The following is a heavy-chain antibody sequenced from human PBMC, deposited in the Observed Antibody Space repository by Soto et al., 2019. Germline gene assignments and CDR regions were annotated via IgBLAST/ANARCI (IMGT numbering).Heavy chain of an antibody. J-gene: IGHJ6*02. Sequence: VASVKVSCKASGYTFTSYGISWVRQAPGQGLEWMGWISAYNGNTNYAQKLQGRVTMTTDTSTSTAYMELRSLRSDDTAVYYCARDSATMVRGVNGMDVWGQGTTVTVSS. D-gene: IGHD3-10*01. CDR3: ARDSATMVRGVNGMDV. CDR2: ISAYNGNT. CDR1: GYTFTSYG. V-gene: IGHV1-18*01.